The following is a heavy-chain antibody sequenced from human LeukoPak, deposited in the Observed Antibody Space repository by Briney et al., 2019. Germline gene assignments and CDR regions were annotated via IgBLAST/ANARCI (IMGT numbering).Heavy chain of an antibody. V-gene: IGHV4-39*07. J-gene: IGHJ3*01. CDR1: GGSISSSNYY. Sequence: SETLSLTCTVSGGSISSSNYYWGWIRQPPGKGLEWIGSSYYSGSTYYNPSLQSRATISVDTSKNQFSLKLSSVTAADTAVYYCARLRDVWGQGTMVTVSS. CDR3: ARLRDV. CDR2: SYYSGST.